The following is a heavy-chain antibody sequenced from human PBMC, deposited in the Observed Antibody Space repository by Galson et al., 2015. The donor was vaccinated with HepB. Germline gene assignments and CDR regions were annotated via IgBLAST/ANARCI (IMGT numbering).Heavy chain of an antibody. V-gene: IGHV3-30*02. CDR1: GFIFSDYG. CDR3: AGGWGVASFFEY. J-gene: IGHJ4*02. Sequence: SLRLSCAASGFIFSDYGMHWVRQAPGKGLEWVAFIRYNGANKDVADSVQGRFIISRDNSKNTLYLQMTSLRAEDTAVHYCAGGWGVASFFEYWGQGALVTVSS. D-gene: IGHD3-10*01. CDR2: IRYNGANK.